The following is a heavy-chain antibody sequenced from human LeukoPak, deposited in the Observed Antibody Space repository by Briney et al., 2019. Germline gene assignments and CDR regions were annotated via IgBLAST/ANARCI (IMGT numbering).Heavy chain of an antibody. D-gene: IGHD2-2*01. CDR3: ARETGGLGYCSSTSCYAVDY. V-gene: IGHV3-11*01. Sequence: VGSLRLSCAASGFTFSDYYMSWIRQAPGKGLEWVSYISSSGSTIYYADSVKGRFTISRDNAKNSLYLQMNSLRAEDTAVYYCARETGGLGYCSSTSCYAVDYWGQGTLVTVSS. J-gene: IGHJ4*02. CDR2: ISSSGSTI. CDR1: GFTFSDYY.